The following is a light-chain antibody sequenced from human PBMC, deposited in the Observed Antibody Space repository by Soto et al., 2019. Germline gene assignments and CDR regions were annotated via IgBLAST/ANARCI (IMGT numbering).Light chain of an antibody. CDR1: SSDVGFYNF. CDR2: EVT. Sequence: QSSLTHPPSSSGSPGQSLTISCTGTSSDVGFYNFVSWYQQRPGKAPKLVIYEVTKRPSGVPDRFSGSKSGSTASLTVSGLQADDEADYYCASYAGTRLFVFGSGTKVTAL. CDR3: ASYAGTRLFV. V-gene: IGLV2-8*01. J-gene: IGLJ1*01.